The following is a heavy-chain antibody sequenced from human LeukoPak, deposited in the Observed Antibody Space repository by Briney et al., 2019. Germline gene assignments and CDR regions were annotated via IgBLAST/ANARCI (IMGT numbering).Heavy chain of an antibody. J-gene: IGHJ6*03. CDR1: SYNFTSYG. Sequence: GASVKVSCKASSYNFTSYGINWVRQAPGRGLEWMGWNSAINGNTNYAQKVQGRVTMTTDTSTSTAYMELRSLRSDDTAVYYCARISHYYDFWSGYSSGLYYYYMDVWGKGTTVTVSS. CDR3: ARISHYYDFWSGYSSGLYYYYMDV. V-gene: IGHV1-18*01. CDR2: NSAINGNT. D-gene: IGHD3-3*01.